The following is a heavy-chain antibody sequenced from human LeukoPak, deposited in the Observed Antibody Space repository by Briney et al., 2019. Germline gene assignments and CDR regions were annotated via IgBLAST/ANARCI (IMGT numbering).Heavy chain of an antibody. V-gene: IGHV3-30*02. CDR1: GFTFSGYG. Sequence: GGSLRLSCAASGFTFSGYGMHWVRQAPGKGLEWVAFIRYDGSNKYYADSVKGRFTISRDNSKNTLYLQMNSLRAEDTAVYYCAKDYRQLAYFDYWGQGTLVTVSS. CDR3: AKDYRQLAYFDY. J-gene: IGHJ4*02. D-gene: IGHD6-13*01. CDR2: IRYDGSNK.